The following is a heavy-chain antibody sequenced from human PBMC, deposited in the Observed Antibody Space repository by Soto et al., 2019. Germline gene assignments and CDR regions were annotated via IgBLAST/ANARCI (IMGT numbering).Heavy chain of an antibody. CDR2: ISGSGRTI. Sequence: GSLRLSCAASGLDFSSEVMCWVRQAPGKGLEWVSSISGSGRTIYHADSMRGRFAISRDNAKNSVYLQINSLRAEDTAVYFCARDCSGGSCYPGMDVWGQGTTVTVSS. CDR1: GLDFSSEV. J-gene: IGHJ6*02. V-gene: IGHV3-48*03. D-gene: IGHD2-15*01. CDR3: ARDCSGGSCYPGMDV.